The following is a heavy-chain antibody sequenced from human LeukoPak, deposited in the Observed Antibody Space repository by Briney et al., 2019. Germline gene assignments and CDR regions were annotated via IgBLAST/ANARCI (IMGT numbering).Heavy chain of an antibody. Sequence: SGGSLRLSCAASGFTFSSYGMHWVRQAPGKGLEWVAVISYDGSNKYYADSVKGRFTISRDNSKNTLYLQMNSLRAEDTAVYYCAKESRSYYGSGSYYNAPFDYWGQGTLVTVSS. D-gene: IGHD3-10*01. J-gene: IGHJ4*02. CDR2: ISYDGSNK. V-gene: IGHV3-30*18. CDR1: GFTFSSYG. CDR3: AKESRSYYGSGSYYNAPFDY.